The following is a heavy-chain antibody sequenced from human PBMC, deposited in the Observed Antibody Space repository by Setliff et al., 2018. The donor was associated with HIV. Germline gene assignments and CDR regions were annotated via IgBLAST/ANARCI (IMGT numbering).Heavy chain of an antibody. V-gene: IGHV1-2*02. CDR1: GYTFSRFS. J-gene: IGHJ6*02. CDR3: ARNFGLSPSGKYYYYYGMDI. Sequence: ASVKVSCKASGYTFSRFSINWVRQAPGQGLEWMGWINTNSWNPTYAQNFQGRVTMTRDTSINAAYMELRGLRSDDTAVYYCARNFGLSPSGKYYYYYGMDIWGQGTTVTVSS. D-gene: IGHD3-10*01. CDR2: INTNSWNP.